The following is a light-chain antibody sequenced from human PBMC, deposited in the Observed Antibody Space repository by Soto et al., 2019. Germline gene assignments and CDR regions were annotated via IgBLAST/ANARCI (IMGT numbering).Light chain of an antibody. CDR1: KNDIGVYDF. CDR3: KSYAGSNTYV. Sequence: LTQPPSASGSPGQSVTISCTGTKNDIGVYDFVSWYQHHPGKAPRLIIYEVVQRPSGVPDRFSGSKSGNTASLTVSGLQAADEADYFCKSYAGSNTYVFGSGTQLTVL. J-gene: IGLJ1*01. CDR2: EVV. V-gene: IGLV2-8*01.